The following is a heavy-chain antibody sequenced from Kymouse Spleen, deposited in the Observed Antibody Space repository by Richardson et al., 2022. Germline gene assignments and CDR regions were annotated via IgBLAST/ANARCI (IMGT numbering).Heavy chain of an antibody. D-gene: IGHD2-2*02. CDR2: ISSSSSYI. CDR3: ARGSSTPNWFDP. CDR1: GFTFSSYS. Sequence: EVQLVESGGGLVKPGGSLRLSCAASGFTFSSYSMNWVRQAPGKGLEWVSSISSSSSYIYYADSVKGRFTISRDNAKNSLYLQMNSLRAEDTAVYYCARGSSTPNWFDPWGQGTLVTVSS. V-gene: IGHV3-21*03. J-gene: IGHJ5*02.